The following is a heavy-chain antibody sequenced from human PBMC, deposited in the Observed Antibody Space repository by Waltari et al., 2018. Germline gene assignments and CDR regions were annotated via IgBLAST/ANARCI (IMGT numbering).Heavy chain of an antibody. CDR3: AKDVGRYSNNWHAFGT. CDR1: GFTFSTYG. V-gene: IGHV3-30*18. J-gene: IGHJ3*02. Sequence: QLVESGGGVVQPGTSLRLSCAASGFTFSTYGMHWVRQAPDKGLEWVALMSYDGTKQSYSDSVKGRFTISRDNSKTSLYLQMNDLRSEDTALYYCAKDVGRYSNNWHAFGTWGRGTMVTVSS. D-gene: IGHD1-20*01. CDR2: MSYDGTKQ.